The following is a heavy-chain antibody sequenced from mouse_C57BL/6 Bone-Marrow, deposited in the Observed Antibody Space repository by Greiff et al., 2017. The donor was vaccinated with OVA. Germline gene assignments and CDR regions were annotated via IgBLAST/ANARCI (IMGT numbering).Heavy chain of an antibody. V-gene: IGHV1-66*01. CDR1: GYSFTSYY. D-gene: IGHD2-4*01. Sequence: QVQLQQSGPELVKPGASVKISCKASGYSFTSYYIHWVKQRPGQGLEWIGWIYPGSGNTKYNEKFKGKATLTADTSSSTAYMQLSSLTSEDSAVYYCARDYDYRYVDVWGTGTTVTVSS. J-gene: IGHJ1*03. CDR3: ARDYDYRYVDV. CDR2: IYPGSGNT.